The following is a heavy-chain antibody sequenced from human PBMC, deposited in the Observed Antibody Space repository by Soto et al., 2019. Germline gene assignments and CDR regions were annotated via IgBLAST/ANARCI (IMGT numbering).Heavy chain of an antibody. D-gene: IGHD6-19*01. J-gene: IGHJ4*02. Sequence: EVQLLESGGGLVQPGGSLRLSCAASGCTFSSYAMSWVRQAPGKGLEWVSAISGSGGSTYYADSVKGRFTISRDNSKNTLYLQMNSLRAEDTAVYYCAKGGGGWPKTPYDYWGQGTLVTVSS. CDR1: GCTFSSYA. CDR2: ISGSGGST. CDR3: AKGGGGWPKTPYDY. V-gene: IGHV3-23*01.